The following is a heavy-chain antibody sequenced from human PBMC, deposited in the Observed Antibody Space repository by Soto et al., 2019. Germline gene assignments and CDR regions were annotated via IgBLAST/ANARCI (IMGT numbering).Heavy chain of an antibody. CDR1: GGSISSGDYY. D-gene: IGHD3-3*01. J-gene: IGHJ6*03. Sequence: SETLSLTCTVSGGSISSGDYYWSWIRQPPGKGLEWIGYIYYSGSTYYNPSLKSRVTISVDTSKNQFSLKLSSVTAADTAVYYCARHLRFLETTYYYYYYMDVWGKGTTVTVSS. CDR2: IYYSGST. CDR3: ARHLRFLETTYYYYYYMDV. V-gene: IGHV4-39*01.